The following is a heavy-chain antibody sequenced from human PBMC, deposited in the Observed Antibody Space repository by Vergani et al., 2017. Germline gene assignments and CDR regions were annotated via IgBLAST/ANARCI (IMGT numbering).Heavy chain of an antibody. CDR2: MYTSGST. J-gene: IGHJ4*02. V-gene: IGHV4-61*02. Sequence: QVQLQESGPGLVKPSQTLSLTCTVSGRSISSGSYYWNWIRQPAGKGLEWIGRMYTSGSTNYNPSLKSRVTISVDTSKNQFSLKLSSVTAADTAVYYCARAGVTRFRIFDYWGQGTLVTVSS. D-gene: IGHD4-17*01. CDR1: GRSISSGSYY. CDR3: ARAGVTRFRIFDY.